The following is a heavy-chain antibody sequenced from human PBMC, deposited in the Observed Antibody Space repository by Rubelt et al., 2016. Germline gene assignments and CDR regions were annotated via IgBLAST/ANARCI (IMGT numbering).Heavy chain of an antibody. D-gene: IGHD1-26*01. CDR1: GGSISSGGYY. V-gene: IGHV4-31*03. CDR3: ARTYRYYSDY. J-gene: IGHJ4*02. CDR2: IYYSGST. Sequence: QVQLQESAPGLVKPSQTLSLTCTVSGGSISSGGYYWTWIRQHPGKGLEWIGYIYYSGSTYYNPSLKSRVTISVDTSKNQFSRKVYSETAADTAVYYCARTYRYYSDYWGQGTLVTVSS.